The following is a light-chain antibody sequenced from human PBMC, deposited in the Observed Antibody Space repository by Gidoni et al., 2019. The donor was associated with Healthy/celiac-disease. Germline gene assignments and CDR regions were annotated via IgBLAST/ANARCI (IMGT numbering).Light chain of an antibody. Sequence: EIVLTQSPGTLSLSPGERATLSCRASQSVSSSYLAWYQQKPGQAPRLLIYGASSRATGIPDRFSGGGSGTDFTLTISRLEPEDFAVYYCHQYGRSPKTFGQGTKVEIQ. V-gene: IGKV3-20*01. CDR1: QSVSSSY. CDR3: HQYGRSPKT. CDR2: GAS. J-gene: IGKJ1*01.